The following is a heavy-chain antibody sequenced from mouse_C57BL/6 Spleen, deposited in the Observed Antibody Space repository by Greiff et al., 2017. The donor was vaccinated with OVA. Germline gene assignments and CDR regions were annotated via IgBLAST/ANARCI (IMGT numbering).Heavy chain of an antibody. CDR1: GFSLTSYA. Sequence: VQLVESGPGLVAPSQSLSITCTVSGFSLTSYAISWVRQPPGKGLEWLGVIWTGGGTNYNSALKSRLSISKDNSKSQVFLKMNSLQTDDTARYYCAREITTVVDYYAMDYWGQGTSVTVSS. CDR3: AREITTVVDYYAMDY. CDR2: IWTGGGT. J-gene: IGHJ4*01. V-gene: IGHV2-9-1*01. D-gene: IGHD1-1*01.